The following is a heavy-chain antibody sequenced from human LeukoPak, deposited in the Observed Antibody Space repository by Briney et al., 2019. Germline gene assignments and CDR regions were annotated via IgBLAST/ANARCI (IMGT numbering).Heavy chain of an antibody. V-gene: IGHV3-30*18. CDR2: ISSDGSQK. D-gene: IGHD2-8*01. CDR1: GFTFSSYA. CDR3: AKEMGPMVHGDY. J-gene: IGHJ4*02. Sequence: PGRSLRLSCAASGFTFSSYAMHWVRQAPGKGLEWVAIISSDGSQKFYADSVKGRFTISRDNSKNTLYLQMDSLRAEDTAMYYCAKEMGPMVHGDYWGQGTLVTVSS.